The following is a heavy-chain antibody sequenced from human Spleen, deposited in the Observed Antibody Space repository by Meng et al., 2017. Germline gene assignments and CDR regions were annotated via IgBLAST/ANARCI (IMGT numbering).Heavy chain of an antibody. D-gene: IGHD6-13*01. V-gene: IGHV1-46*01. J-gene: IGHJ4*02. CDR3: ARRSSSWYYFDH. Sequence: QVHRVQSGAEVKKPGALVKLSCKAPGYRFTSYYLHWVRQAPGQGLEWMGLINPSGTPPTYAQNFQGRVTMTWDTSTSTVYMDLSSLRSADTAVYYCARRSSSWYYFDHWGQGTLVTVSS. CDR2: INPSGTPP. CDR1: GYRFTSYY.